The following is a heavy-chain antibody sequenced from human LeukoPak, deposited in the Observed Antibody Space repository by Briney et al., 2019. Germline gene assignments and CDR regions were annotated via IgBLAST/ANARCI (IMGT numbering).Heavy chain of an antibody. Sequence: AGSLRLSCAASGFTVSSDYMHWVRQAPGKGLEWVSVIYSGGSTYYADSVKGRFTISRDSSNNTLYLQMSTLRPADTAVYYCARDQGDYGSGTFDPWGQGTLVTVSS. CDR2: IYSGGST. CDR1: GFTVSSDY. CDR3: ARDQGDYGSGTFDP. J-gene: IGHJ5*02. D-gene: IGHD3-10*01. V-gene: IGHV3-66*02.